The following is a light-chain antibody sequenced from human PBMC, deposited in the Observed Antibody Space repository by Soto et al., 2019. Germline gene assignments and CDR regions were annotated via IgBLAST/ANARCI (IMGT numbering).Light chain of an antibody. CDR1: QSVSSSY. J-gene: IGKJ1*01. CDR2: GAS. Sequence: EIVLTQSPGTLSLSPWERATLSCRASQSVSSSYLAWYQQKPGQAPRLLIYGASSRATGIPDRFSGSGSGTDFTLTISRLEPEDFAVYYCQQYGSSRWTFGQGTKV. CDR3: QQYGSSRWT. V-gene: IGKV3-20*01.